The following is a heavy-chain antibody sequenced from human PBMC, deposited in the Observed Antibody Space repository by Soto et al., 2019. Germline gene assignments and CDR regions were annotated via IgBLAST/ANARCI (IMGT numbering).Heavy chain of an antibody. J-gene: IGHJ4*02. D-gene: IGHD6-19*01. V-gene: IGHV5-51*01. CDR2: IYPGDSET. Sequence: GESLKISCKASGYRFTTNWIGWVRQKPGKGLEWMGIIYPGDSETRYSPSFEGQVTISADKSINTAYLQWGSLKASDTAIYYCARRTYSSGPDDYWGQGTLVTVSS. CDR1: GYRFTTNW. CDR3: ARRTYSSGPDDY.